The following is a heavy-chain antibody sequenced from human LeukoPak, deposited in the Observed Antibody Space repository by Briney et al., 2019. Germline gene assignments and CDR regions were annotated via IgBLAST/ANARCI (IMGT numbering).Heavy chain of an antibody. CDR3: AAYNPLYYGMDV. CDR1: GGSISSSY. Sequence: SETLSLTCTVSGGSISSSYWSWIRQPAGKGLEWIGRVYSSGSTNCNPSLKSRVTMSVDTSKNHFSLKLSSVTAADTAVYYCAAYNPLYYGMDVWGQGTTVTVSS. J-gene: IGHJ6*02. D-gene: IGHD5-24*01. V-gene: IGHV4-4*07. CDR2: VYSSGST.